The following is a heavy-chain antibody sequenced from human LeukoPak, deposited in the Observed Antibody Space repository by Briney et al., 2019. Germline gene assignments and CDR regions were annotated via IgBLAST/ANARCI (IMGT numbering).Heavy chain of an antibody. CDR2: INPNSGGT. CDR3: AREGGGYGDNWFAP. V-gene: IGHV1-2*04. CDR1: GYTFTIYG. Sequence: ASVKVSCKASGYTFTIYGVSWVRQAPGQGLEWMGWINPNSGGTNYAQKFQGWVTMTRDTSISTAYMELSRLRSDDTAVYYCAREGGGYGDNWFAPWGQGTLVTVSS. D-gene: IGHD4-17*01. J-gene: IGHJ5*02.